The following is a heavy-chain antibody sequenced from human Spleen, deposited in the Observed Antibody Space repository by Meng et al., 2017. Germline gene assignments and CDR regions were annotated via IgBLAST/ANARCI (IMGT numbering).Heavy chain of an antibody. CDR2: IYYDDDK. D-gene: IGHD2-8*02. CDR1: CFSHTTRGVA. CDR3: ARTSGQPYYFDS. J-gene: IGHJ4*02. Sequence: PLGEEVPTLVNPPKTLTMTSAFSCFSHTTRGVAVACIRQAPGKALEWLDLIYYDDDKRYSPSLKSRLTITRDTYKNLVVLTMANMNPVYTATYYCARTSGQPYYFDSWGQGTLVTVSS. V-gene: IGHV2-5*02.